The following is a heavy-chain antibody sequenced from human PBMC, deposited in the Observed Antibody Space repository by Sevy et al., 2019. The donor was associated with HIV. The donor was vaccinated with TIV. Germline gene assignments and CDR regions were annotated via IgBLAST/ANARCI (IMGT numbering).Heavy chain of an antibody. CDR1: GFTFSSYA. V-gene: IGHV3-23*01. Sequence: GESLKISCAASGFTFSSYAMSWVRQAPGKGLEWVSAISGSGGSTYYADSVKGRFTISRDNSKNTLYLQMNSLRAEDTAVYYCAKAKESSPHIAAADHWGQGTLVTVSS. D-gene: IGHD6-13*01. CDR3: AKAKESSPHIAAADH. CDR2: ISGSGGST. J-gene: IGHJ4*02.